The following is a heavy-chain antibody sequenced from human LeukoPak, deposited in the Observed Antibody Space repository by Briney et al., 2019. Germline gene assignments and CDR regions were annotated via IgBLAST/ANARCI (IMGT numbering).Heavy chain of an antibody. CDR2: IWYDGSNK. J-gene: IGHJ4*02. Sequence: GGSLRLSRAASGYTFSSYAMHWVRQAPGKGPEWVAIIWYDGSNKYYADSVKGRFTISRDNSKNTLYLQMNSLRAEDTAVYYCARTPTGYSSSWYLPFDYWGQGTLVTVSS. CDR1: GYTFSSYA. CDR3: ARTPTGYSSSWYLPFDY. D-gene: IGHD6-13*01. V-gene: IGHV3-33*01.